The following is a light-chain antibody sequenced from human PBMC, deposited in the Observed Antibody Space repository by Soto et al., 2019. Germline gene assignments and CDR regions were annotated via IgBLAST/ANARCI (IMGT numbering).Light chain of an antibody. V-gene: IGKV2D-29*01. CDR2: EVS. CDR1: QSLLHSDGKTY. J-gene: IGKJ1*01. CDR3: MQSLELPRT. Sequence: DIVMTQTPISLSVTPGQPTSISCKSSQSLLHSDGKTYLSWYLQKPGQPPQLLISEVSNRFSGVPDRFSGSGSGTDFTLKISRVEADDVGAYYCMQSLELPRTFGQGTKVEIK.